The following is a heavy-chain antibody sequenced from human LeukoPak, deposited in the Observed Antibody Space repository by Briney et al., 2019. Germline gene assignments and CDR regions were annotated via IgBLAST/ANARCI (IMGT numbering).Heavy chain of an antibody. CDR2: IFPSGGEI. V-gene: IGHV3-23*01. Sequence: HPGGSLRLSCEASGFTFSTFAMIWVRQPPGKGLEWVSSIFPSGGEIRYADSVRGRFTISRDNSKSTLSLQMNSLRAEDTAIYYCATYRQVLLPFESWGQGTLVTVSS. CDR3: ATYRQVLLPFES. J-gene: IGHJ4*02. CDR1: GFTFSTFA. D-gene: IGHD2-8*02.